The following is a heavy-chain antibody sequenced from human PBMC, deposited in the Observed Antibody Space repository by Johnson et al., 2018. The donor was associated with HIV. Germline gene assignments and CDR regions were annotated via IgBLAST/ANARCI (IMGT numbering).Heavy chain of an antibody. D-gene: IGHD3-22*01. Sequence: QMQLVESGGGVVQPGRSLRVSCAASGFTFSDYSMSWIRQAPGKGLEWVSYIRSSGSTIYYADSVKGRFTISRDNAKNSLYLQMNSLRAEDTAVYYCARVQIISGFNWHYYESSIDAVDIWGQGTMVTVSS. CDR1: GFTFSDYS. CDR3: ARVQIISGFNWHYYESSIDAVDI. J-gene: IGHJ3*02. V-gene: IGHV3-11*04. CDR2: IRSSGSTI.